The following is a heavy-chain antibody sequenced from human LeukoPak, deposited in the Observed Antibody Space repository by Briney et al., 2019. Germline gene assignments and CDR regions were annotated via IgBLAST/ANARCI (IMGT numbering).Heavy chain of an antibody. CDR3: ARVMDRVIRADY. D-gene: IGHD2-2*03. CDR2: INPNSGGT. Sequence: ASVKVSCKASGYTFTGYYMHWVRQAPGQGLEWMGRINPNSGGTNYAQKFQGRVTMTRDTSISTAYMELSRLRSDDTAVYYCARVMDRVIRADYWGQGTQVTVSS. V-gene: IGHV1-2*06. J-gene: IGHJ4*02. CDR1: GYTFTGYY.